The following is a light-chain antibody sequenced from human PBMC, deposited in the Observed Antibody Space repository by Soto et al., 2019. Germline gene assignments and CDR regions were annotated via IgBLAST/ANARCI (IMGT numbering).Light chain of an antibody. J-gene: IGKJ1*01. CDR2: AAS. CDR1: QTVSSNY. Sequence: EIVLTQSPGTLSLSPGERATLSCRASQTVSSNYLAWYQQKPGQAPRLLIYAASTRATGIPDRFSGSGSGTDLTLSISRLEPEDFAVYYCQLYGTSPKPFGQGTKVDIK. CDR3: QLYGTSPKP. V-gene: IGKV3-20*01.